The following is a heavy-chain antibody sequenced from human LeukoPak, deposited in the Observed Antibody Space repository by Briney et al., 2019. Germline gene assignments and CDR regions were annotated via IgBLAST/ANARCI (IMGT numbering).Heavy chain of an antibody. CDR3: ARERIHIVVVTAKYYYYGMDV. CDR1: GGSFSGYY. V-gene: IGHV4-34*01. J-gene: IGHJ6*02. CDR2: INHSGST. D-gene: IGHD2-21*02. Sequence: ASETLSLTCAVYGGSFSGYYWSWIRQPPGKGLEWIGEINHSGSTNYNPSLKSRVTISVDTSKNQFSLKLSSVTAADTAVYYCARERIHIVVVTAKYYYYGMDVWGQGTTVTVSS.